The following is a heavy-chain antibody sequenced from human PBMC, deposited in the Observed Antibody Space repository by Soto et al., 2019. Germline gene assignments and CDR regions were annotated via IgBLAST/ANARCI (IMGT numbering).Heavy chain of an antibody. V-gene: IGHV1-69*06. CDR1: GGTFSSYA. CDR3: ARGQLYSSGWYDYYYYGMDV. Sequence: QVQLVQSGAEVKKPGSSVKVSCKASGGTFSSYAISWVRQAPGQGLEWMGGIIPIFGTANYAQKFQGRVTITADKSTSTAYMELSSLSSEDTAVYYCARGQLYSSGWYDYYYYGMDVWGQGTTVTVSS. J-gene: IGHJ6*02. D-gene: IGHD6-19*01. CDR2: IIPIFGTA.